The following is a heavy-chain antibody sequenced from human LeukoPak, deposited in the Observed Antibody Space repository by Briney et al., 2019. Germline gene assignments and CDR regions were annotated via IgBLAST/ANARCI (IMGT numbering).Heavy chain of an antibody. CDR3: ARDQRYCSSSSCPWEPFDY. J-gene: IGHJ4*02. CDR2: IKQDGSEK. D-gene: IGHD2-2*01. Sequence: PGGSLRLSCAASGFFLSSYAMHWVRQAPGKGLEWVADIKQDGSEKYYVDSVKGRFTISRDNAKNSLYLQMNSLRAEDTAVYYCARDQRYCSSSSCPWEPFDYWGQGTLVTVSS. V-gene: IGHV3-7*05. CDR1: GFFLSSYA.